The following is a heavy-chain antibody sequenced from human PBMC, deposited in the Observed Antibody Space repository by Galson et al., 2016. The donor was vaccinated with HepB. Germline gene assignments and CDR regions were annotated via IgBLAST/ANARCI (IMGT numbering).Heavy chain of an antibody. CDR1: GFTFSIYA. D-gene: IGHD1-26*01. V-gene: IGHV3-48*04. CDR3: ARDGTGSGSYSGAFY. CDR2: IDGESGIK. J-gene: IGHJ4*02. Sequence: SLRLSCAASGFTFSIYAMNWIRQSPGKGLEWISYIDGESGIKLYADSVKGRFSISRDNAENSLHLQMNTLRAEDTAVYYCARDGTGSGSYSGAFYWGQGALVTVSS.